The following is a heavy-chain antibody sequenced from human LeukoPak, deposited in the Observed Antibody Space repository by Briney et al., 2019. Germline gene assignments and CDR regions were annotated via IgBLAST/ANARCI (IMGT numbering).Heavy chain of an antibody. D-gene: IGHD3-22*01. J-gene: IGHJ4*02. CDR3: TTDPVDSLFDY. CDR2: IKGVTDGGTT. CDR1: GLTYSNAR. V-gene: IGHV3-15*01. Sequence: PGGSLRLFCAASGLTYSNARMSWVRQAPGKALEWVGRIKGVTDGGTTDYAAPVKGRFTISRDDSKNTLYLQMNSLKTEDTAVYYCTTDPVDSLFDYWGQGTLVTVSS.